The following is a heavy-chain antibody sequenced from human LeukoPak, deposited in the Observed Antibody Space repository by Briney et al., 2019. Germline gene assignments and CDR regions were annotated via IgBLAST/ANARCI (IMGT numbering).Heavy chain of an antibody. J-gene: IGHJ4*02. D-gene: IGHD6-19*01. Sequence: SETLSLTCTVSGGSISSSYYYWGWIRQPPGKGLELIGSIYYSGSTYYNPSLKSRVTMSVDTSKNQFSLKLSSVTAADTAVYHCARRLGIAVFDYWGQGTLVTVSS. CDR2: IYYSGST. CDR1: GGSISSSYYY. V-gene: IGHV4-39*01. CDR3: ARRLGIAVFDY.